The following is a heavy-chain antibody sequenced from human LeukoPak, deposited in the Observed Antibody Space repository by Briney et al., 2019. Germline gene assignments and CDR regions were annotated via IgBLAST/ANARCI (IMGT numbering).Heavy chain of an antibody. D-gene: IGHD6-13*01. V-gene: IGHV3-48*01. CDR1: GFTFSSYW. CDR2: ISSSSSTI. CDR3: ARDSSWYKY. Sequence: PGGSLRLSCVASGFTFSSYWMSWVRQAPGKGLEWVSYISSSSSTIYYADSVKGRFTISRYNAKNSLYLQMNSLRAEDTGVYYCARDSSWYKYWGQGTLVTVSS. J-gene: IGHJ4*02.